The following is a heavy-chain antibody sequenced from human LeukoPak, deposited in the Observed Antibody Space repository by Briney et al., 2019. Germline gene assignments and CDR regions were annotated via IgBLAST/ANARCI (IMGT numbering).Heavy chain of an antibody. CDR1: GYSFTSYW. V-gene: IGHV5-51*01. J-gene: IGHJ6*02. D-gene: IGHD2-15*01. Sequence: GESLKISCKGSGYSFTSYWIGWVRQMPGKGLEWMGIIYPGDSDTRYSPSFQGQFTISADKSISTAYLQWSSLKASDTAMYYCARHLYCSGGSCYSPYGMDVWGQGTTVTVSS. CDR2: IYPGDSDT. CDR3: ARHLYCSGGSCYSPYGMDV.